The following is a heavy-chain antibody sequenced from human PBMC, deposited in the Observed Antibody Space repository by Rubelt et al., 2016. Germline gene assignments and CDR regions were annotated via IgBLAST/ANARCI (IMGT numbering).Heavy chain of an antibody. CDR3: ARAARSRGHGGFDY. Sequence: PSLKSRVTVSVDTSKNQFSLRLSSVTAADTAVYYCARAARSRGHGGFDYWGQGTLVTVSS. J-gene: IGHJ4*02. D-gene: IGHD6-6*01. V-gene: IGHV4-39*01.